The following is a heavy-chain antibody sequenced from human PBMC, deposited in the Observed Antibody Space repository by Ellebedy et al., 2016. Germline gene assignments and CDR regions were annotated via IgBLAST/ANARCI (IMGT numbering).Heavy chain of an antibody. V-gene: IGHV4-59*08. Sequence: SETLSLTCAVYGGSFSTYYWSWIRQSPGKGLEWIGYIYYSGSTNYNPSLKSRVTISVDTSKNQFPLNVSSVTAADTAVYYCARQGMARYFDWTFDYWGQGALVTVSS. CDR1: GGSFSTYY. CDR2: IYYSGST. D-gene: IGHD3-9*01. J-gene: IGHJ4*02. CDR3: ARQGMARYFDWTFDY.